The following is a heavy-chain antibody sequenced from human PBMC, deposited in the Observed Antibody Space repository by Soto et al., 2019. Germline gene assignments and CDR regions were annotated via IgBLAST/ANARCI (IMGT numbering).Heavy chain of an antibody. Sequence: SETLSLTCTVSGRSISSVNYYWSWIRQPPGKGLEWIGYIYYSGSTYYNPSLRSRVTISVDTSKNQFSLKLSSVTAADTAVYYCAREGGYSYGPNWFDPWGQGTLVTVSS. V-gene: IGHV4-30-4*01. D-gene: IGHD5-18*01. CDR3: AREGGYSYGPNWFDP. J-gene: IGHJ5*02. CDR1: GRSISSVNYY. CDR2: IYYSGST.